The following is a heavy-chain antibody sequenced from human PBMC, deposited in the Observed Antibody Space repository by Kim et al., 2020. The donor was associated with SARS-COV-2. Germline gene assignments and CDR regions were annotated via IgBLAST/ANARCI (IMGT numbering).Heavy chain of an antibody. Sequence: GGSLRLSCAASGFTFSSYEMNWVRQAPGKGLEWVSYISSSGSTIYYADSVKGRFTISRDNAKNSLYLQMNSLRAEDTAVYYCAGGIAVAGLYYYYGMDVWGQGTTVTVSS. J-gene: IGHJ6*02. CDR3: AGGIAVAGLYYYYGMDV. CDR2: ISSSGSTI. CDR1: GFTFSSYE. V-gene: IGHV3-48*03. D-gene: IGHD6-19*01.